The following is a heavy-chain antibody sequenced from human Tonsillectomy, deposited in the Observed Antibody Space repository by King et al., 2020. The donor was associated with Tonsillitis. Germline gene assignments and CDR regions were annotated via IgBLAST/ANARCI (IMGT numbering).Heavy chain of an antibody. D-gene: IGHD5-12*01. CDR1: GFTFSSYA. J-gene: IGHJ4*02. CDR2: ISGGGGST. V-gene: IGHV3-23*04. Sequence: VQLVESGGGLVQPGGSLRLSCAVSGFTFSSYAMSWVRKAPGKGLEWVSAISGGGGSTHYADSVKGRFTISRDNSKNTLYLQMNSLRAEDTAVYYCAKQGGYSGYDHIDYWGQGTLVTVSS. CDR3: AKQGGYSGYDHIDY.